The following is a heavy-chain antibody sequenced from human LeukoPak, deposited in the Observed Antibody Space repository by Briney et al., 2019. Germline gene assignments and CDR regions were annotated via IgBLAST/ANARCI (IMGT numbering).Heavy chain of an antibody. CDR1: GFTFINYW. J-gene: IGHJ4*02. CDR2: INPDGSEK. CDR3: ARGGSWFFDY. D-gene: IGHD6-13*01. V-gene: IGHV3-7*01. Sequence: GGSLRLSCAGSGFTFINYWMNWVRQAPGKGLELVANINPDGSEKDYVDSVKGRFTISRDNAKNSLDLQMNSLRAEDTAVYYCARGGSWFFDYWGQGTLITVSS.